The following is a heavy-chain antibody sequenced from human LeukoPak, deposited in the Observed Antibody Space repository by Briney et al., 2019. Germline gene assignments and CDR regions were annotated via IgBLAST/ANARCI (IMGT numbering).Heavy chain of an antibody. Sequence: GGSLRLSCAASGFTFSSYSMNWVRQAPGKGLEWVSYISSSGTTIYYADSVKGRFTISRDNDKNSLYLQMNSLRDEDTAVYYCARVWGLAVAGGEIEYWGQGTLVTVSS. CDR3: ARVWGLAVAGGEIEY. J-gene: IGHJ4*02. CDR2: ISSSGTTI. CDR1: GFTFSSYS. V-gene: IGHV3-48*02. D-gene: IGHD6-13*01.